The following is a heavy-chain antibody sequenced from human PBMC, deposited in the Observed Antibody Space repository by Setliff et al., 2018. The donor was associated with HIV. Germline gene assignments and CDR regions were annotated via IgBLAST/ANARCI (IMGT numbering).Heavy chain of an antibody. V-gene: IGHV4-61*09. CDR2: IYTSGST. D-gene: IGHD5-12*01. Sequence: PSETLSLTCTVSGGSISSGSYFWSWIRQPAGKGLEWIGHIYTSGSTNYNPSLKSRVTTSVDTSKNHFSLRLSSVTAADTAVYYCAKGWLPTDYSFFYMDVWGKGTTVTVSS. CDR1: GGSISSGSYF. CDR3: AKGWLPTDYSFFYMDV. J-gene: IGHJ6*03.